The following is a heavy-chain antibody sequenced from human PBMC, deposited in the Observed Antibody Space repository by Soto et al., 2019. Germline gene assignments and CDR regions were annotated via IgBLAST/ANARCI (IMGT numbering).Heavy chain of an antibody. CDR3: ARDNGELPYYYYYGMDV. CDR1: GFTFSSYS. Sequence: GGSLRLSCAASGFTFSSYSMNWVRQAPGKGLEWVANIKQDGSEKYYVDSVKGRFTISRDNAKNSLYLQMNSLRAEDTAVYYCARDNGELPYYYYYGMDVWGQGTTVTVSS. D-gene: IGHD1-26*01. J-gene: IGHJ6*02. CDR2: IKQDGSEK. V-gene: IGHV3-7*01.